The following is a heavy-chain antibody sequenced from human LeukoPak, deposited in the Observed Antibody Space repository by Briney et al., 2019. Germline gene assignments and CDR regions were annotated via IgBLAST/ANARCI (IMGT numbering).Heavy chain of an antibody. Sequence: SETLSLTCTVSGGSISSGSYYWSWTRQPAGKGLEWIGRIYTSGSTNYNPSLKSRVTISVDTSKNQFSLKLSSVTAADTAVYYCARFEAYPLYYYYYMDVWGKGTTVTVSS. CDR2: IYTSGST. CDR1: GGSISSGSYY. V-gene: IGHV4-61*02. J-gene: IGHJ6*03. CDR3: ARFEAYPLYYYYYMDV.